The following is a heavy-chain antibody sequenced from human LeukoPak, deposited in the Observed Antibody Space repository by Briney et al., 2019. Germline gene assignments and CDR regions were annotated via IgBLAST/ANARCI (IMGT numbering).Heavy chain of an antibody. CDR1: GYTFTGYY. Sequence: GASVKVSCKASGYTFTGYYMHWVRQAPGQGLEWMGRINPNSGGTNYAQKFQGRVTMTRDTSIGTAYMELSRLRSDDTAVYYCARRGPPAYSGSYYVDYWGQGTLVTVSS. CDR2: INPNSGGT. D-gene: IGHD1-26*01. J-gene: IGHJ4*02. V-gene: IGHV1-2*06. CDR3: ARRGPPAYSGSYYVDY.